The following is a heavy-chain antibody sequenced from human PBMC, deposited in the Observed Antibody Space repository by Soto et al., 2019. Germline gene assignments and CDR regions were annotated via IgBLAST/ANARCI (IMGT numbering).Heavy chain of an antibody. Sequence: QITLTESGPTLVKPTQTLTLTCTFSGISLTNSGVGVSWIRQPPGKALEWLAVIYWDDAKHFSPSQKSRLTITTDTSQSQVVLTMTNMDSVDTATYFCAQMDFDLYGMDVWGQGTTVIVSS. D-gene: IGHD3-9*01. CDR2: IYWDDAK. V-gene: IGHV2-5*02. J-gene: IGHJ6*02. CDR3: AQMDFDLYGMDV. CDR1: GISLTNSGVG.